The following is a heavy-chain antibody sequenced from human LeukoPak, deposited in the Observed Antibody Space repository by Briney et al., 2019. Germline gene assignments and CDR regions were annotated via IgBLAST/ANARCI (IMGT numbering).Heavy chain of an antibody. D-gene: IGHD4-17*01. V-gene: IGHV3-66*01. CDR2: IYSGGST. CDR1: GFTVSSNY. CDR3: ARSTVTTVYGMDV. Sequence: GGSLRLSCAASGFTVSSNYMSWVRQAPGKGLEWVSVIYSGGSTYYADSVKGRFTISRDNSENTLYLQMNSLRAEDTAVYYCARSTVTTVYGMDVWGQGTTVTVSS. J-gene: IGHJ6*02.